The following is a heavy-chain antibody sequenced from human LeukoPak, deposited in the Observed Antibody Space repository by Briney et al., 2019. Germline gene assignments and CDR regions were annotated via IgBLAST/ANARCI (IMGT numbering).Heavy chain of an antibody. CDR3: ASGGYNWNRLDY. D-gene: IGHD1-20*01. Sequence: GGSLRLSCAGSGFTFSSYYMTWVRQPPGKGPEWVANIKPDGSEKYYVDSVKGRFTISRDNAKNSLYPQMNSLRADDTAVYYCASGGYNWNRLDYWGQGTLVAVSS. J-gene: IGHJ4*02. V-gene: IGHV3-7*01. CDR1: GFTFSSYY. CDR2: IKPDGSEK.